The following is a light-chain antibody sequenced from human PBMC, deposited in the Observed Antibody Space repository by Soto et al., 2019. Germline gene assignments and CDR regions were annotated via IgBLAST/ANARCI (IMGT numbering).Light chain of an antibody. Sequence: QSALTQPASVSGSPGQSITISCTGTSSDVGGHNYVSWYQQHPGKAPKLLICDVTNRPSGVSNRFSGSKSGNTASLTISGLQTEDEADYYCSSFASSIPLVFGGGTKLTVL. CDR3: SSFASSIPLV. V-gene: IGLV2-14*03. J-gene: IGLJ2*01. CDR1: SSDVGGHNY. CDR2: DVT.